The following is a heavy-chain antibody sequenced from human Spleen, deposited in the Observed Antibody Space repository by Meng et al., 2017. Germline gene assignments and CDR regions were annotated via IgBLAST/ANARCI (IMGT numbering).Heavy chain of an antibody. CDR1: GGSFSDYY. D-gene: IGHD6-19*01. V-gene: IGHV4-34*01. CDR2: INHSGST. CDR3: VRSSGWVRTGFDP. Sequence: QVQLQQWGAGLLKPSETLSLTCAVYGGSFSDYYWSWIRQPPGKGLEWIGEINHSGSTNYNPSLKSRVTVSIDTSKSQFSLKLTSVTAADTAVYYCVRSSGWVRTGFDPWGQGTLITVSS. J-gene: IGHJ5*02.